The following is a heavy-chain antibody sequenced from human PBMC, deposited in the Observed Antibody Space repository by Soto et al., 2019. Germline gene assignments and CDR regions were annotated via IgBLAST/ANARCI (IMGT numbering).Heavy chain of an antibody. Sequence: PGGSLRLSCAASGFTFSDYYMSWIRQAPGKGLEWVSVISDGGGSTFYADSVKGRFTISRDNSKNTLYLQMNGLRADDTAVYYWAKDRGSNLSPGFAPWGQGTLVPVSS. D-gene: IGHD6-13*01. V-gene: IGHV3-23*01. CDR1: GFTFSDYY. J-gene: IGHJ5*02. CDR3: AKDRGSNLSPGFAP. CDR2: ISDGGGST.